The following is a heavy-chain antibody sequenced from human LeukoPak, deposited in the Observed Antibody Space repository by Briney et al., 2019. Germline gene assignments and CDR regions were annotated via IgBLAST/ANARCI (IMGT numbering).Heavy chain of an antibody. J-gene: IGHJ6*04. Sequence: PGGSLRLSCAASGFTFSSYWMSWVRQAPGKGLEWVVNIKEDSSEKYYVDSVRGRFTISGDNAKNSLYLQVNSLRAEDTAVYYCASTPYYDMDVWGKGTTVTVSS. V-gene: IGHV3-7*03. CDR3: ASTPYYDMDV. CDR1: GFTFSSYW. D-gene: IGHD5/OR15-5a*01. CDR2: IKEDSSEK.